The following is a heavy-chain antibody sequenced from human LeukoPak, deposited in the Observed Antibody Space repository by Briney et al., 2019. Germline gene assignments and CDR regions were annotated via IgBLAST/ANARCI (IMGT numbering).Heavy chain of an antibody. D-gene: IGHD3-10*01. CDR1: GYTFTSYY. V-gene: IGHV1-46*01. CDR2: INPSGGST. J-gene: IGHJ6*04. CDR3: ARTRVGGFYYYYGMAV. Sequence: ASVKVSCKASGYTFTSYYMHWVRQAPGQGLEWMGIINPSGGSTSYAQKFQGRVTMTRDTSTSTVYMELSSLRSEDTAVYYCARTRVGGFYYYYGMAVGGKGPTVTVSS.